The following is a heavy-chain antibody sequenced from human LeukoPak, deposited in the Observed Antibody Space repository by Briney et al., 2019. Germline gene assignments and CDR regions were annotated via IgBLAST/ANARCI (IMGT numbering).Heavy chain of an antibody. CDR3: ARHEVATFWNRCGWFDP. J-gene: IGHJ5*02. Sequence: SETLSLTCAVYGGSFSGYYWGWIRQPPGKGLEWIGSIYYSGSTYYNPSLKSRVTISVDTSRNQFSLKLSSVTAADTAVYYCARHEVATFWNRCGWFDPWGQGTLVTVSS. CDR2: IYYSGST. D-gene: IGHD5-24*01. V-gene: IGHV4-39*01. CDR1: GGSFSGYY.